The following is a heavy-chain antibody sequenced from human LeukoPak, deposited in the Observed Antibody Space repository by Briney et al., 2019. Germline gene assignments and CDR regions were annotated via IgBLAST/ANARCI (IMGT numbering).Heavy chain of an antibody. D-gene: IGHD2-2*01. Sequence: GGSLRLSCAASGFTFSSYAMHWVRQAPGKGLEWVAVISYDGSNKYYADSVKGRFTISRDNYKNTLYLQMNSLRAEDTAVYYCARAQFTMRFYYGMDVWGQGTTVTVSS. CDR1: GFTFSSYA. J-gene: IGHJ6*02. CDR3: ARAQFTMRFYYGMDV. CDR2: ISYDGSNK. V-gene: IGHV3-30-3*01.